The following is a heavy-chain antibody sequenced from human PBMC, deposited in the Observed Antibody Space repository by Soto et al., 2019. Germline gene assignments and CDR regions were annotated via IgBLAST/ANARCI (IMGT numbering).Heavy chain of an antibody. V-gene: IGHV4-59*01. CDR2: IYYSGST. J-gene: IGHJ5*02. CDR1: GGSISSYY. Sequence: SETLSLTCTVSGGSISSYYWSWIRQPPGKGLEWIGYIYYSGSTNYNPSLKSRVTISVDTSKNQFSLKLSSVTAADTAVYYCARVPPLGGWFDPWGQGTLVTVSS. CDR3: ARVPPLGGWFDP.